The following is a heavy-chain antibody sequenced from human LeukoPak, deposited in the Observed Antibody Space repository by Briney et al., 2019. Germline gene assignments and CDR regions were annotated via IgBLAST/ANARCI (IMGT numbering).Heavy chain of an antibody. CDR1: GFTFSDYY. CDR3: ARSPHDSGHSYLPVVDY. Sequence: GGSLRLSCADSGFTFSDYYMRWIRQAPGKGVEWISYISAGPTYTKYADSVKGVFTISRENKKKSLEIKMKSLRAEDTAVYFCARSPHDSGHSYLPVVDYWGQGALVTVSS. CDR2: ISAGPTYT. J-gene: IGHJ4*02. V-gene: IGHV3-11*03. D-gene: IGHD4-17*01.